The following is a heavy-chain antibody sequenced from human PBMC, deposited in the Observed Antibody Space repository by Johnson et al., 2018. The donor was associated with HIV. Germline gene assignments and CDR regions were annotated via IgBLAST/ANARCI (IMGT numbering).Heavy chain of an antibody. CDR3: AKDRMYDYGDYGGAFEI. V-gene: IGHV3-23*04. CDR1: GFTFTNAW. D-gene: IGHD4-17*01. CDR2: IRGSGGST. J-gene: IGHJ3*02. Sequence: EVQLVESGGGLVKPGGSLRLSCAASGFTFTNAWMSWVCQAPGKGLEWVSAIRGSGGSTYYADSVKGRFTISRDNSKNTLYLQMNSLRAEDTAVYYCAKDRMYDYGDYGGAFEIWGQGTMVTVSS.